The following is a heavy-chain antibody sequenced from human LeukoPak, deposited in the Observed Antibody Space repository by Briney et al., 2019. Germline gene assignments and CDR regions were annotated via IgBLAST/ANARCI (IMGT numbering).Heavy chain of an antibody. J-gene: IGHJ4*02. Sequence: PSETLSLTCTVSGGSISSYYWSWIRQPPGKGLEWIGYIYYSGSTNYNPSLKSRVTISVDTSKNQFSLKLSSVTAADTAVYYCARDYYDSSGPVSYWGQGTLVTVSS. D-gene: IGHD3-22*01. CDR1: GGSISSYY. V-gene: IGHV4-59*01. CDR2: IYYSGST. CDR3: ARDYYDSSGPVSY.